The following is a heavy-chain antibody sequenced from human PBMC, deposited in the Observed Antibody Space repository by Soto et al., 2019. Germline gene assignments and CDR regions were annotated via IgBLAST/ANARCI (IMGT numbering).Heavy chain of an antibody. Sequence: GGSLRLSCAVSGLSFSNYAMSWVRQAPGKGLEWVSATSNSGDGTYYADSVKGRFTISRDNSKNTLYLQMNSLRAEDTAVYYCAKTWYSTDSDYWGQGTLVTVSS. CDR1: GLSFSNYA. CDR3: AKTWYSTDSDY. J-gene: IGHJ4*02. V-gene: IGHV3-23*05. D-gene: IGHD6-13*01. CDR2: TSNSGDGT.